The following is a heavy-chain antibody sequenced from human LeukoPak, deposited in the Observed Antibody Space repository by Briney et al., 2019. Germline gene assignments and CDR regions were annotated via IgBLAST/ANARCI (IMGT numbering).Heavy chain of an antibody. CDR2: IDWDDDK. CDR1: GFPLSTSGMC. Sequence: SGPTLVNPTQTLTLTCTFSGFPLSTSGMCVSWIRQPPGKALEWLARIDWDDDKFYSTSLKTRLTISKDTSKNQVVLTMTNMDPVDTGTYYCVRIASSGWFFDYWGQGTLVTVSS. V-gene: IGHV2-70*17. J-gene: IGHJ4*02. D-gene: IGHD6-19*01. CDR3: VRIASSGWFFDY.